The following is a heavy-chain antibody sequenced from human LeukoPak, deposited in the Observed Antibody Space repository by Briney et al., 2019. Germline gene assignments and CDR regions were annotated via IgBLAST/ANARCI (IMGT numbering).Heavy chain of an antibody. CDR2: ISSDSNTI. Sequence: GGSLRLSCAASRFTVSTHGMIWVRQAPGKGLEWVSYISSDSNTIQYADSVRGRFTISRDNAKNSLFLQMYSLRPEDTAVYYCARDLVGLDYWGQGTLVTVSS. CDR1: RFTVSTHG. V-gene: IGHV3-48*01. CDR3: ARDLVGLDY. D-gene: IGHD3/OR15-3a*01. J-gene: IGHJ4*02.